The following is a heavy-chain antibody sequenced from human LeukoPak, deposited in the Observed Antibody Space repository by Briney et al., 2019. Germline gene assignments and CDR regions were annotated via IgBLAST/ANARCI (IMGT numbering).Heavy chain of an antibody. CDR2: INSYNGNT. Sequence: ASVKVSCKASGYTFSNYGISWVRQAPGQGLEWMGWINSYNGNTDYAQKLQDRVTMTTDTSTSTAYMELRSLRSDDTAVYYCARGPYCGGDCSNYYYMDVWGKGTTVTVSS. V-gene: IGHV1-18*01. D-gene: IGHD2-21*01. CDR1: GYTFSNYG. J-gene: IGHJ6*03. CDR3: ARGPYCGGDCSNYYYMDV.